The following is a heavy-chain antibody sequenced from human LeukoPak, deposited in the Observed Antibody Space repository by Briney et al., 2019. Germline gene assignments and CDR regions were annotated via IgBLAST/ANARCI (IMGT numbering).Heavy chain of an antibody. CDR3: ATDQAGGLDS. D-gene: IGHD3-10*01. V-gene: IGHV3-74*01. CDR2: INSDGSWT. CDR1: GNYW. J-gene: IGHJ4*02. Sequence: GGSLRLSCAASGNYWMHWVRQAPGKGLVWVSHINSDGSWTGYADSVKGRFTISKDNAKNTVYLQMNSLRAEDTAVYYCATDQAGGLDSWGQGTLVTVSS.